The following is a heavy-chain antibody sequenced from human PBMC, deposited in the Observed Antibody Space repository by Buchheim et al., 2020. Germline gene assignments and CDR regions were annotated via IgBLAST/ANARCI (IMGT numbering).Heavy chain of an antibody. CDR1: GFTFSNYY. CDR2: ISSSDYT. J-gene: IGHJ6*02. V-gene: IGHV3-11*06. CDR3: ARDREGGGKDV. Sequence: QVRLVESGGGLVRPGGSLRLSCAASGFTFSNYYMSWIRQAPGKGLECVSYISSSDYTSYADSVKGRFTISRDNAKNSLYLQMNSLRDEDTAVYYCARDREGGGKDVWGQGTT. D-gene: IGHD2-15*01.